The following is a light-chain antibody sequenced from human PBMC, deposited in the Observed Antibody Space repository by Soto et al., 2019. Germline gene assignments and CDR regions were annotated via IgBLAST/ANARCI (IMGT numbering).Light chain of an antibody. CDR3: SSYTTSSTVV. CDR2: EVT. CDR1: SSDVGGFNY. J-gene: IGLJ2*01. V-gene: IGLV2-14*01. Sequence: QSALTQPASVSGSPGQSITISCTGTSSDVGGFNYVSWYQQYPGRAPILIIYEVTNRPSGVSNRFSGSKSGNTASLTISGLQTEDEADYYCSSYTTSSTVVFGGGTKLTVL.